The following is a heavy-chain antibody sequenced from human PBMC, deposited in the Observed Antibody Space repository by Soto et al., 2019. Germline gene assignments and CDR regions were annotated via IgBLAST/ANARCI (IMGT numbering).Heavy chain of an antibody. CDR3: ASLNIVVALGAFDI. CDR2: FDPEDGET. D-gene: IGHD2-2*01. Sequence: ASVKVSCKVSGYTLTELSMHWVRQAPGKGLEWMGGFDPEDGETIYAQKFQGRVTMTEDTSTDTAYMELSSLRSEDTAVYYCASLNIVVALGAFDIWGPGTMVTLSS. V-gene: IGHV1-24*01. CDR1: GYTLTELS. J-gene: IGHJ3*02.